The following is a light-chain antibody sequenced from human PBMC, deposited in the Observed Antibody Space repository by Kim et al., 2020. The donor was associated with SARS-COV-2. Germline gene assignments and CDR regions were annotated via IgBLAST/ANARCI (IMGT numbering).Light chain of an antibody. V-gene: IGKV3-15*01. CDR1: QTVNSN. J-gene: IGKJ1*01. CDR3: QQYESWPRT. Sequence: SVSPGERATLSCRASQTVNSNLVWYQQRPGQAPRLLIYGASTRATGIPARFSGSGAGTEFTLTISSLQSEDFVIYYCQQYESWPRTFGQGTKLEI. CDR2: GAS.